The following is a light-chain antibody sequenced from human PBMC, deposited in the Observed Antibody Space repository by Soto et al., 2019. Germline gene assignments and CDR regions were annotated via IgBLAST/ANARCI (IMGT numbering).Light chain of an antibody. CDR3: HQYNNWPWT. CDR1: QSVSNN. CDR2: TAS. J-gene: IGKJ1*01. V-gene: IGKV3-15*01. Sequence: EIVMTQSPATLSVSPGERATLSCRASQSVSNNIAWYQQKPGQAPRLLISTASTRATGVPARFSGSGSGTDFTLIISSLRSEDFAVYYCHQYNNWPWTLGQGTKVEI.